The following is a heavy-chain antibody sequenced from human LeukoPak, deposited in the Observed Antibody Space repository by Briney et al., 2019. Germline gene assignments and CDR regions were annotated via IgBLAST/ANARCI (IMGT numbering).Heavy chain of an antibody. D-gene: IGHD3-3*01. CDR3: AKDTYDFWSGYYSVAVAGSHEY. V-gene: IGHV3-21*04. J-gene: IGHJ4*02. CDR2: ISGSSSYI. CDR1: GFTFRSYG. Sequence: GGSLRLSCAASGFTFRSYGMHWVRQAPGKGLEWVASISGSSSYIYYADSVKGRFTISRDNAKNSLYLEMNSLRAEDTAVYYCAKDTYDFWSGYYSVAVAGSHEYWGQGTLVTVSS.